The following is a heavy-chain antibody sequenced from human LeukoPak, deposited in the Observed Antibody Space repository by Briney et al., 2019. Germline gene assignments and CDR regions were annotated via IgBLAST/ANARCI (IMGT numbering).Heavy chain of an antibody. Sequence: PSETLSLTCTVSGDSITGSSFYWDWIRQPPGKGLEWIGSIFYGGSTYYNPSLRSRVTISVDTSKNQFSLRLSSVTAADTAVYYCASRSTSGSGSYLHWGQGTLVTVSS. CDR3: ASRSTSGSGSYLH. CDR2: IFYGGST. V-gene: IGHV4-39*01. D-gene: IGHD3-10*01. CDR1: GDSITGSSFY. J-gene: IGHJ4*02.